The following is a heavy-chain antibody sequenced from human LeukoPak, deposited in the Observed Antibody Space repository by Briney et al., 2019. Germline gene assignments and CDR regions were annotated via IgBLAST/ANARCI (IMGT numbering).Heavy chain of an antibody. CDR3: GSSDFWSGLNWYFDL. V-gene: IGHV3-15*01. D-gene: IGHD3-3*01. J-gene: IGHJ2*01. CDR1: GFTFSNAW. Sequence: GGSLRLSCAASGFTFSNAWMSWVRQAPGKGLEWVGRIKSKTDGGTTDYAAPVKGRFTISRDDSKNTLYLQMNSLKTEDTAVYYCGSSDFWSGLNWYFDLWGRGTLVTVSS. CDR2: IKSKTDGGTT.